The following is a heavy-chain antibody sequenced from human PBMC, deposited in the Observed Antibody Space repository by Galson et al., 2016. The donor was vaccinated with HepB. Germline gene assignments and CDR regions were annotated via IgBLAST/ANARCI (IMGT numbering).Heavy chain of an antibody. J-gene: IGHJ6*02. CDR1: GFTFRSHG. Sequence: SLRLSCAASGFTFRSHGMHWVRQAPGKGLEWVAVISFDGDDKYYAEAVKGRFTISRDNAKNTLFLQMDSLRPDDTAVYYCAKSKARFSEWVSYAMDVWGQGTAVTVSS. CDR2: ISFDGDDK. CDR3: AKSKARFSEWVSYAMDV. D-gene: IGHD3-3*01. V-gene: IGHV3-30*18.